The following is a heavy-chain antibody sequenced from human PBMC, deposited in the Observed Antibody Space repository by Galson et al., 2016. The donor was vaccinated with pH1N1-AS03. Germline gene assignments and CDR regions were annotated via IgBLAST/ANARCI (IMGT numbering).Heavy chain of an antibody. CDR3: ARHGEPATLSGWFDP. CDR2: IDPRDSDT. CDR1: GYNFTNYW. Sequence: QSGAEVKKPGESLKISCKASGYNFTNYWIGWVRQMPGKGLEWMGIIDPRDSDTRYSPSFQGQVTISVDKSFSTAYIQWGSLKASDTAMYYCARHGEPATLSGWFDPWGQGTLVTASS. V-gene: IGHV5-51*01. D-gene: IGHD1-26*01. J-gene: IGHJ5*02.